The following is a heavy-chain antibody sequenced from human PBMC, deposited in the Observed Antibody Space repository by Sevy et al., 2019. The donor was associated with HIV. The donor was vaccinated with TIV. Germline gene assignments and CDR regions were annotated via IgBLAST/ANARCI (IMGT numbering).Heavy chain of an antibody. Sequence: GESLKISCKGSGYSFTSYWIGWVRQMPGKGLEWMGIIYPGDSDTRYSPSFQGQVTISADKSISTAYLQWSSLKASDTAMYYSARTSRGYSSGWFRDAFDIWGQGTMVTVSS. D-gene: IGHD6-19*01. V-gene: IGHV5-51*01. CDR3: ARTSRGYSSGWFRDAFDI. J-gene: IGHJ3*02. CDR2: IYPGDSDT. CDR1: GYSFTSYW.